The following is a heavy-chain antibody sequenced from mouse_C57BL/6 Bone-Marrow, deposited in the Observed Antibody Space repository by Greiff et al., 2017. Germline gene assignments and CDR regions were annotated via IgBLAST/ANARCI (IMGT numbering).Heavy chain of an antibody. J-gene: IGHJ3*01. Sequence: EVKLLESGGGLVKPGGSLTLSCAASGFTFSDYGMHWVRQAPEKGLEWVAYISSGSSNTYYADTVKGRFTFSRDNAKNTLFLRMTSLGSEDTAMYYCASVAWFAYWGQGTLVTVSA. CDR3: ASVAWFAY. CDR1: GFTFSDYG. V-gene: IGHV5-17*01. CDR2: ISSGSSNT.